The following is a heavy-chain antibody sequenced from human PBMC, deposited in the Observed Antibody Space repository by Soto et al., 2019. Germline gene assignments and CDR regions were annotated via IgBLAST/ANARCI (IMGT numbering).Heavy chain of an antibody. CDR1: GYTFTSYY. V-gene: IGHV1-46*01. J-gene: IGHJ4*02. CDR3: ARDSIVARYYFDY. Sequence: ASVKVSCKASGYTFTSYYMHRVRQAPGQGLEWMGIINPRGGSTTYAQKFQGRVTLTSDTSTSTAYMELSRLRSEDTAVYFCARDSIVARYYFDYWGQGTPVTVSS. D-gene: IGHD6-6*01. CDR2: INPRGGST.